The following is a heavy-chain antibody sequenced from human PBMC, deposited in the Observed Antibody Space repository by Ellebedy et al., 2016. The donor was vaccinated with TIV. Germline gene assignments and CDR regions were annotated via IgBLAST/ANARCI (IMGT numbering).Heavy chain of an antibody. CDR3: ARDRRGLGV. CDR1: GCTFSSSW. J-gene: IGHJ6*02. CDR2: INSDGRST. V-gene: IGHV3-74*01. Sequence: GESLKISCAASGCTFSSSWTHWVRQAPGKGLVWVSRINSDGRSTSYADFVKGRFTISRDNSKNTLYLHMNDLRVEDTAVYSCARDRRGLGVWGQGTTVTVSS.